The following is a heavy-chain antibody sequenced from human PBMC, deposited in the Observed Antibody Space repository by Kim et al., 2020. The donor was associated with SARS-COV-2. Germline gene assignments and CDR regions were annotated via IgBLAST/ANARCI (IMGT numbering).Heavy chain of an antibody. Sequence: SETLSLTCTVSGDSISSSSNYWALIRQPPGKGLEWIGSVYNTGSTYYNPSLRSRLTMSVDASKNHFSPTLSSVTVADTAIYFCAASISAQFDYWGQGILV. CDR2: VYNTGST. CDR3: AASISAQFDY. V-gene: IGHV4-39*01. CDR1: GDSISSSSNY. J-gene: IGHJ4*02. D-gene: IGHD6-6*01.